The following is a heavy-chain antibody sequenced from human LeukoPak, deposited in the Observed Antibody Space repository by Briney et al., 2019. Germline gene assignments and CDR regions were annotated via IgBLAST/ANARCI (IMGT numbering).Heavy chain of an antibody. Sequence: PGGSLRLSCVASGFTFSSYEMNWVRQAPGKGLEWVSYISSSGSTIYYAASVKGRFTISGDNAKNTLYLQMNSLRAEDTAVYYCARVGDYGSGFDFWGQGTLVTVSS. CDR3: ARVGDYGSGFDF. V-gene: IGHV3-48*03. CDR1: GFTFSSYE. CDR2: ISSSGSTI. J-gene: IGHJ4*02. D-gene: IGHD3-10*01.